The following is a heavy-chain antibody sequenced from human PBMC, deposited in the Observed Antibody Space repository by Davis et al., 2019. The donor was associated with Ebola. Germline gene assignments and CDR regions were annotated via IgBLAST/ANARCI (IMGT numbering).Heavy chain of an antibody. D-gene: IGHD3-10*01. CDR3: ARDRGFENSMDV. J-gene: IGHJ6*02. CDR1: GFTFTNYA. Sequence: GGSLRLSCAASGFTFTNYAMSWVRQAPGKGLEWVSAISDSGSSPYYADSVKGRFTISRDNAKNTLYLQMDSLRAEDTGVYYCARDRGFENSMDVWGQGTTVTVSS. CDR2: ISDSGSSP. V-gene: IGHV3-23*01.